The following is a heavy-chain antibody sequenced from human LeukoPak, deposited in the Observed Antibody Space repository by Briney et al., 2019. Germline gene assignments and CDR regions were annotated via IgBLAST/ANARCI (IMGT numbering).Heavy chain of an antibody. CDR3: ARGDYSSSSSGYYYYYYMDV. V-gene: IGHV4-30-4*08. CDR1: GGSISSGDYY. Sequence: SETLSLTCTVSGGSISSGDYYWSWIRQPPGKGLEWIGYIYYSGSTYYNPSRKSRVTISVNTSKNQFSLTLCSVTAADTAVYYCARGDYSSSSSGYYYYYYMDVWGKGTTVTVSS. D-gene: IGHD6-6*01. J-gene: IGHJ6*03. CDR2: IYYSGST.